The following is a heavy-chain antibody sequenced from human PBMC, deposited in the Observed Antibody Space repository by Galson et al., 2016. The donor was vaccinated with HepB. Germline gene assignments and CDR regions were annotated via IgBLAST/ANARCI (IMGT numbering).Heavy chain of an antibody. CDR1: GYTFTGYH. CDR3: AREEFGSGSYSAFGWFDP. CDR2: INPNSGGT. Sequence: SVKVSCKASGYTFTGYHMHWVRQAPGQGLEWMGWINPNSGGTNYAQKFQGRVTMTRDTSISTAYMELSWLRSDDTAVYYCAREEFGSGSYSAFGWFDPWGQGTLVTVSS. V-gene: IGHV1-2*02. D-gene: IGHD3-10*01. J-gene: IGHJ5*02.